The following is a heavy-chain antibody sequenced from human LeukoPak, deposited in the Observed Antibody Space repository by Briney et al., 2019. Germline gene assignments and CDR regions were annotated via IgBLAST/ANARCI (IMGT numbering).Heavy chain of an antibody. Sequence: PSETLSLTCTVSGGSISSSSYYWGWIRQPPGKGLEWIGSIYYSGSTYYNPSLKSRVTISVDTSKNQFSLKLSSVTAADTAVYYCARLRYFDWLSLGAHDAFDIWGQGTMVTVSS. J-gene: IGHJ3*02. CDR3: ARLRYFDWLSLGAHDAFDI. V-gene: IGHV4-39*01. CDR2: IYYSGST. D-gene: IGHD3-9*01. CDR1: GGSISSSSYY.